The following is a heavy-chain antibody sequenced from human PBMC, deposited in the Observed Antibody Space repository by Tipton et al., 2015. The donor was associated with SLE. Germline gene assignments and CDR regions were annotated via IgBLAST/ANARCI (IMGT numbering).Heavy chain of an antibody. V-gene: IGHV4-38-2*01. D-gene: IGHD6-13*01. CDR1: GYSISSGYY. CDR3: ARHSTSSWYYYYYGMDV. Sequence: LRLSCAVSGYSISSGYYWGWIRQPPGKGLEWIGSIYHSGSTYYNPSLKSRVTISVDTSKNQFSLKLSSVTAADTAVYYCARHSTSSWYYYYYGMDVWGQGTTVTVSS. CDR2: IYHSGST. J-gene: IGHJ6*02.